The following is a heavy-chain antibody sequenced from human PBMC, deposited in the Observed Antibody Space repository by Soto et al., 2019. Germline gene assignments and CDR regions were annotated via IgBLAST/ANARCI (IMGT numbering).Heavy chain of an antibody. V-gene: IGHV3-15*01. Sequence: PGGSLRLSCAASGFTFSNAWMSWVRQAPGKGLEWVGRIKSKTDGGTTDYAAPVKGRFTISRDDSKNTLYLQMNSLKTEDTAVYYCTIQYSGSYPNWFDPWGQGTLVTVS. CDR3: TIQYSGSYPNWFDP. CDR1: GFTFSNAW. J-gene: IGHJ5*02. D-gene: IGHD1-26*01. CDR2: IKSKTDGGTT.